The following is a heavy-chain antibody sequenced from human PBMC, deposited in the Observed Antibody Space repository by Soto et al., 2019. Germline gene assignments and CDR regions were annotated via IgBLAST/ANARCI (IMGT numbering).Heavy chain of an antibody. CDR3: ARVDSGGYAYFDY. D-gene: IGHD5-12*01. CDR2: IYYSGST. J-gene: IGHJ4*02. Sequence: QVQLQESGPRLVKPSQTLSLTCTVSGGSITRGGYYWTWIRQHPGKGLEWIGYIYYSGSTYYNPSLKSRLTMPVDTSKNQFSLKLSSVTVADTAVYYCARVDSGGYAYFDYWGQGTLVTVCS. V-gene: IGHV4-31*03. CDR1: GGSITRGGYY.